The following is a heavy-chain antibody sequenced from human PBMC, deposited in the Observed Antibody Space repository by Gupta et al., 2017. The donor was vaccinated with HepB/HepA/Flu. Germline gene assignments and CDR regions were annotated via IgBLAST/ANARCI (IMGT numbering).Heavy chain of an antibody. CDR3: AKDSQIFSGETYFDH. V-gene: IGHV3-30*18. Sequence: QVHLVESGGGVVQPGGSLRLSCVGSGFIFSNYGMHWVRQIPGKGLEWVAVSSFDGGNEYSADSMKGRFTISRDNSKNTLYLQLSNVRADDTAVYYCAKDSQIFSGETYFDHWGQGILVTVSS. D-gene: IGHD3-10*01. J-gene: IGHJ4*02. CDR2: SSFDGGNE. CDR1: GFIFSNYG.